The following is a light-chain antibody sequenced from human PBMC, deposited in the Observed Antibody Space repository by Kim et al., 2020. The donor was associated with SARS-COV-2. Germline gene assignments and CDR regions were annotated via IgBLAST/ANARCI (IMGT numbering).Light chain of an antibody. CDR2: GAS. V-gene: IGKV3-20*01. Sequence: EIVLTQSPGTLSLSPRERATLSCRASQSVSSSYLAWYQQKPGQAPRLLLYGASSRATGIPDRFSGSGSGTDFTLTITRLEPEDFAVYYFQQSDTFRQGTMLEI. CDR1: QSVSSSY. CDR3: QQSDT. J-gene: IGKJ2*01.